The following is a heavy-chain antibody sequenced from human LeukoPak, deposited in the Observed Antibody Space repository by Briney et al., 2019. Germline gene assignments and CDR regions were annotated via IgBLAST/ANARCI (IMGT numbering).Heavy chain of an antibody. CDR3: AKRGEVVSKYFDS. Sequence: AGGSLRLSCAASGFTFSSYAMSWVRQAPGRGLEWVSVISAGGGGTYYADSVKGRFTISRDNSKNMLYLQMNSLRAEDTAVYYCAKRGEVVSKYFDSWGQGTLVTVSS. CDR2: ISAGGGGT. CDR1: GFTFSSYA. J-gene: IGHJ4*02. V-gene: IGHV3-23*01. D-gene: IGHD3-10*01.